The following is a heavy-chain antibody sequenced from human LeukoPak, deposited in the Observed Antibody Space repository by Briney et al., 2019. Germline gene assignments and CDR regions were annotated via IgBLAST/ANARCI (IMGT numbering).Heavy chain of an antibody. V-gene: IGHV3-11*04. D-gene: IGHD2-2*01. CDR1: GFTFSDYY. CDR3: ARDHAYAFDI. Sequence: GGSLRLSCGASGFTFSDYYMSWIRQAPGKGLEWISDISISSSTIHYADSVKGRFTISRDNSKNTLYLQMNSLRAEDTAVYYCARDHAYAFDIWGQGTLVTVSS. J-gene: IGHJ3*02. CDR2: ISISSSTI.